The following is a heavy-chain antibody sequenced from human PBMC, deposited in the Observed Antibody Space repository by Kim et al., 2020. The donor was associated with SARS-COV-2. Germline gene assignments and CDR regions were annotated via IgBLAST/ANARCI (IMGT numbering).Heavy chain of an antibody. D-gene: IGHD3-22*01. Sequence: SVKVSCKVSGYTLTELSMHWVRQAPGKGLEWMGGFDPEDGETIYAQKFQGRVTMTEDTSTDTAYMELSSLRSEDTAVYYCATWDYSAISGYPTFVNPQWGQGALVTVSS. J-gene: IGHJ4*02. CDR2: FDPEDGET. CDR1: GYTLTELS. CDR3: ATWDYSAISGYPTFVNPQ. V-gene: IGHV1-24*01.